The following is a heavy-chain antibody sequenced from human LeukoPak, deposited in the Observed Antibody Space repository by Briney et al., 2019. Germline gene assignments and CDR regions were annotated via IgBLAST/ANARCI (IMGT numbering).Heavy chain of an antibody. CDR3: TTLGYHLDS. V-gene: IGHV3-48*03. D-gene: IGHD3-22*01. J-gene: IGHJ4*02. Sequence: GGSLRLSCAASGFDFGAYEMNWVRQAPGKGLEWVAYFAGSDTTTYYADSVKGRFIIPRDNARNSLYLQMNSLRAEDTALYYCTTLGYHLDSWGQGTLVTVSS. CDR1: GFDFGAYE. CDR2: FAGSDTTT.